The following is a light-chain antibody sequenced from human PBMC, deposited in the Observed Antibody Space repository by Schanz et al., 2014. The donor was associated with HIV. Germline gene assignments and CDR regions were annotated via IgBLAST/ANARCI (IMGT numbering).Light chain of an antibody. CDR1: SSDVGAYNY. V-gene: IGLV2-14*03. CDR3: SSFAGNNKLL. Sequence: QSALTQPASVSGSPGQSITISCTGTSSDVGAYNYVSWYQQYPGKAPKLMIYDVSNRPSGVSDRFSGSKSGNTASLTVSGLQADDEADYYCSSFAGNNKLLFGGGTKLTVL. CDR2: DVS. J-gene: IGLJ2*01.